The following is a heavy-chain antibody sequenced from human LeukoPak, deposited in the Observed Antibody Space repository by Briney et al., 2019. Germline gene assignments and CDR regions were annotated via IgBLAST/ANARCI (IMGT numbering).Heavy chain of an antibody. Sequence: ASVKVSCKASGYILTSYQMHWVRQAPGQGLEWMGAVNPSGGITTYAQKFQGRVTMTRDTSTSTVYMELSGLRSEDTAVYYCARGGYSRPIFDYWGQGTLVTVSS. CDR1: GYILTSYQ. CDR2: VNPSGGIT. V-gene: IGHV1-46*01. D-gene: IGHD5-24*01. J-gene: IGHJ4*02. CDR3: ARGGYSRPIFDY.